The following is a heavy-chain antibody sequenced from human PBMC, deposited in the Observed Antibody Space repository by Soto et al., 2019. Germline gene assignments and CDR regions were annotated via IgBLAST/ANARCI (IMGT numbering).Heavy chain of an antibody. V-gene: IGHV4-34*01. CDR3: ARRRLKGYTSSSYWFDP. D-gene: IGHD6-13*01. CDR2: INHSGST. Sequence: SETLSLTCAVYGGSFSGYYWTWIRQPPGKGLEWIGEINHSGSTNYNPSLKSRVTISVDTSKNQFSLKLTSVTAADTAVYYCARRRLKGYTSSSYWFDPWGQGTLVTISS. CDR1: GGSFSGYY. J-gene: IGHJ5*02.